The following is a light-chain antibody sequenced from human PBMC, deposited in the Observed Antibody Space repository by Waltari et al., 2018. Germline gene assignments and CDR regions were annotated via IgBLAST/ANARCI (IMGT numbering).Light chain of an antibody. CDR3: QQYVTLPVT. J-gene: IGKJ1*01. CDR2: HAS. V-gene: IGKV3-20*01. CDR1: QSVRWV. Sequence: EIVCTQPPGTVSLSPAERATLSCRASQSVRWVLAWYQQKPGQAPRLLIYHASSRATGIPDRFSGSGSGTDLSLTISRLEPEDFAVYYCQQYVTLPVTFGQGTKLEI.